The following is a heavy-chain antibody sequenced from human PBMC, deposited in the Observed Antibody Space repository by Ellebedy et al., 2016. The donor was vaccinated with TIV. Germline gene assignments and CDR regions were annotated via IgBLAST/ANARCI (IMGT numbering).Heavy chain of an antibody. D-gene: IGHD3-22*01. V-gene: IGHV1-24*01. CDR3: ATDWGPYDSSGYYYHH. J-gene: IGHJ1*01. Sequence: AASVKVSCKVSGYTLTELSMHWVRQAPGKGLEWMGGFDPEDGETIYAQKFQGRVTMTEDTSTDTAYMELSSLRSEDTAVYYCATDWGPYDSSGYYYHHWGQGTLVTVSS. CDR2: FDPEDGET. CDR1: GYTLTELS.